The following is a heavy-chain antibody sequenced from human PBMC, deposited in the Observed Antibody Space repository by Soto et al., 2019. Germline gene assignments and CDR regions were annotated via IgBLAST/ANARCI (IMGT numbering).Heavy chain of an antibody. V-gene: IGHV3-21*01. J-gene: IGHJ6*02. Sequence: TGGSLRLSCAASGFTFSSYSMNWVRQAPGKGLEWVSSISSSSSYIYYADSVKGRFTISRDNAKNSLYLQMNSLRAEDTAVYYCARVRGGGMDVWGQGTTVTVSS. CDR2: ISSSSSYI. CDR1: GFTFSSYS. CDR3: ARVRGGGMDV.